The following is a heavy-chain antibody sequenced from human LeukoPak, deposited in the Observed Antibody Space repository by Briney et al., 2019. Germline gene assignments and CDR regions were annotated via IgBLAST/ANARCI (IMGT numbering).Heavy chain of an antibody. J-gene: IGHJ6*02. CDR3: ARDPYYDFWSGYYYYYGMDV. CDR2: ISAYNGNT. D-gene: IGHD3-3*01. CDR1: GYTFTSYG. Sequence: ASVKVSCKASGYTFTSYGISWVRQAPGQGLEWMAWISAYNGNTDYAQNLRGRVTMTTDTSTSTAYMELRSLRSDDTAVYYCARDPYYDFWSGYYYYYGMDVWGQGTTVTVSS. V-gene: IGHV1-18*01.